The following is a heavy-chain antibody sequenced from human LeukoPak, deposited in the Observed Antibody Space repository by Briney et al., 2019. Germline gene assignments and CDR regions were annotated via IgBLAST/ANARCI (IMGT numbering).Heavy chain of an antibody. Sequence: GGSLRLSCAASGFSFSDYSLSWVRQAPGKGLEWVSFISSRGTHMYYLDSVKGRFTISRDNAKNSLYLQMNSLRAEDTAVYYCARERVYSSSDWPPRDYYGMDVWGQGTTVTVSS. CDR3: ARERVYSSSDWPPRDYYGMDV. J-gene: IGHJ6*02. CDR2: ISSRGTHM. D-gene: IGHD6-13*01. CDR1: GFSFSDYS. V-gene: IGHV3-21*01.